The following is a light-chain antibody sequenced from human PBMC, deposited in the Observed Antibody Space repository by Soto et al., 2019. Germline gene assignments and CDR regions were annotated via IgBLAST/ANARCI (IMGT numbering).Light chain of an antibody. CDR2: DAS. Sequence: ETVMTQYPATLSVSPGERPTLSCRASQSVSSNLAWYQQKPGQAPRLLIYDASTRATGIPARFSGSGAGTEFTLTISSLQSEYFSVYDCQQYNTWPLTFGPGTKVDIK. CDR1: QSVSSN. V-gene: IGKV3-15*01. CDR3: QQYNTWPLT. J-gene: IGKJ3*01.